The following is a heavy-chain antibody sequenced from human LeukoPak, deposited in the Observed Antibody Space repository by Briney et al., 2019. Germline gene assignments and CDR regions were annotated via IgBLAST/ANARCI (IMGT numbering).Heavy chain of an antibody. Sequence: GGSLRLSCAASGFTFTNAWMIWVRQAPGKGLEWVGRIKSKTDGGTADYAAPVRGRFTISRDDSKNTLYLQMNSLRAEDTAVYYCAKGSSGYYYDNWFDPWGQGTLVTVSS. V-gene: IGHV3-15*01. CDR3: AKGSSGYYYDNWFDP. CDR2: IKSKTDGGTA. J-gene: IGHJ5*02. CDR1: GFTFTNAW. D-gene: IGHD3-22*01.